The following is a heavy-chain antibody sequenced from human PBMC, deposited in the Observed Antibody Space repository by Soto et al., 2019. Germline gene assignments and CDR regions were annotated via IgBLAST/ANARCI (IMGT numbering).Heavy chain of an antibody. CDR1: GFTFSSYA. Sequence: GGSLRLSCAASGFTFSSYAMSWVRQAPGKGLEWVSAISGSGGSTYYADSVKGRFTISRDNSKNTLYLQMNSLRAEDTAVYYCAKDPQGAYYYYYMDVWGKGTTVTVSS. CDR3: AKDPQGAYYYYYMDV. V-gene: IGHV3-23*01. J-gene: IGHJ6*03. CDR2: ISGSGGST.